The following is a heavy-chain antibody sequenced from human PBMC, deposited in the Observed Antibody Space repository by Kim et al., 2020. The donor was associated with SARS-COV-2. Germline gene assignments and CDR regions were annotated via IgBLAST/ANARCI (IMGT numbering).Heavy chain of an antibody. CDR2: INAGNGNT. J-gene: IGHJ5*02. D-gene: IGHD6-13*01. CDR1: GYTFTSYA. CDR3: ARQSSSWRKIDWFDP. V-gene: IGHV1-3*01. Sequence: ASVKVSCKASGYTFTSYAMHWVRQAPGQRLEWMGWINAGNGNTKYSQKFQGRVTITRDTSASTAYMELSSLRSEDTAVYYCARQSSSWRKIDWFDPWGQGTLVTVSS.